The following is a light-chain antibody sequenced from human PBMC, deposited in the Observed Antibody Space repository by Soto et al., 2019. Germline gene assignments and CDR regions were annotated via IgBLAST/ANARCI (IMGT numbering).Light chain of an antibody. J-gene: IGKJ1*01. CDR2: DAS. Sequence: DIQMTQSPSTLSASVGDRVTITCRASQSISSWLAWYQQKPGEAPKLLIYDASSLESGVPSRFSGSGSGTEFTLTISSLQPDDFATYSCQQYNSYSQTLGQGTKVDIK. V-gene: IGKV1-5*01. CDR1: QSISSW. CDR3: QQYNSYSQT.